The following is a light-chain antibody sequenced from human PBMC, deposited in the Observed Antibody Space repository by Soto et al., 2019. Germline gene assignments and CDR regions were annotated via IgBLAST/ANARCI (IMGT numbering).Light chain of an antibody. V-gene: IGKV3-20*01. CDR2: GAS. J-gene: IGKJ4*01. Sequence: EIVLTQSPGTLSLSPGERATLSCRASQSVSSSYLAWYQQKPGQAPRQLIYGASSRATGIPDRFSGSGSGTDFPLTITRLEPEDFAVYYCQHYRTSFGGGTRVESK. CDR1: QSVSSSY. CDR3: QHYRTS.